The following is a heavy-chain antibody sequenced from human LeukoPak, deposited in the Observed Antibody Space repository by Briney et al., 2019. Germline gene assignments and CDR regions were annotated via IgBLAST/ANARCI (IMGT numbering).Heavy chain of an antibody. V-gene: IGHV1-24*01. J-gene: IGHJ4*02. D-gene: IGHD3-10*01. CDR3: ARGGITMVRDEWALDY. CDR2: FDPEDGET. CDR1: GYTLTELS. Sequence: ASVKVSCEVSGYTLTELSMHWERQAPGKGLEWMGGFDPEDGETIYAQKFQGRVTITRDTSASTAYMELSSLRSEDTAVYYCARGGITMVRDEWALDYWGQGTLVTVSS.